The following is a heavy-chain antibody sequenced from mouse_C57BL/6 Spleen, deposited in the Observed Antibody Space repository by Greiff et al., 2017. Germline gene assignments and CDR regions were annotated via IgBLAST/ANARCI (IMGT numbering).Heavy chain of an antibody. CDR3: ANYSDFGC. CDR2: IDPSDSET. D-gene: IGHD2-12*01. CDR1: GYTFTSYW. V-gene: IGHV1-52*01. J-gene: IGHJ2*01. Sequence: QAHVKQPGAELVRPGPSVKLSCKASGYTFTSYWMHGVKLRPIQGLEWIGNIDPSDSETHYNQKFKDKATFTVDKSSSTAYMQHSSLTSEDSGVYCCANYSDFGCWGPGTTLSVS.